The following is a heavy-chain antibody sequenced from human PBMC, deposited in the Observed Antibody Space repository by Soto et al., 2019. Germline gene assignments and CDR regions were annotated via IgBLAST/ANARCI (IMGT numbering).Heavy chain of an antibody. D-gene: IGHD6-19*01. CDR2: IWYDGSNK. CDR3: ARGGVAGKRGLDY. Sequence: QVQLVESGGGVVQPGRSLRLSCAASGFTFSSYGMHWVRQAPGKGLEWVAVIWYDGSNKYYADSVKGRFTISRDNSKNTLYLQMNSLRAEDTAVYYCARGGVAGKRGLDYWGQGTLVTVSS. CDR1: GFTFSSYG. J-gene: IGHJ4*02. V-gene: IGHV3-33*01.